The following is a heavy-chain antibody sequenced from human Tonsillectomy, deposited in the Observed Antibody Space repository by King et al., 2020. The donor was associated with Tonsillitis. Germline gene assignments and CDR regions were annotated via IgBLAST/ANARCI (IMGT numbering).Heavy chain of an antibody. D-gene: IGHD6-13*01. V-gene: IGHV1-18*04. CDR1: GYTFTNYG. J-gene: IGHJ5*02. CDR2: ISVYNGNT. CDR3: ARFSRGIAADDRWFAT. Sequence: VQLVESGAEVKKPGASVKVSCKAAGYTFTNYGISWVRQAPGQGLEWMGWISVYNGNTNYAQKFQGRVTMTTDTSTSTAYMELRSLRSDDTAVYYCARFSRGIAADDRWFATWGQGTLVTVSS.